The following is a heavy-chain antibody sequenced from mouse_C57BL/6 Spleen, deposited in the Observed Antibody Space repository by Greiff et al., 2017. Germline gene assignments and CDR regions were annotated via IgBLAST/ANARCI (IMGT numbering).Heavy chain of an antibody. V-gene: IGHV3-6*01. CDR1: GYSITSGYY. CDR3: ARDGSYYKYFDV. J-gene: IGHJ1*03. Sequence: EVKLVESGPGLVKPSQSLSLTCSVTGYSITSGYYWNWIRQFPGNKLEWMGYISYDGSNNYNPSLKNRISITRDTSKNQFFLKLNSVTTEDTATYYCARDGSYYKYFDVWGTGTTVTVSS. D-gene: IGHD2-10*01. CDR2: ISYDGSN.